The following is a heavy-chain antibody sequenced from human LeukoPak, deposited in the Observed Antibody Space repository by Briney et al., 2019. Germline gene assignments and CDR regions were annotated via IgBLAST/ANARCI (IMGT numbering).Heavy chain of an antibody. V-gene: IGHV3-21*01. CDR3: ARDRSSFYGMDV. D-gene: IGHD6-6*01. CDR1: GFSFSDYP. CDR2: ISGGSGYI. J-gene: IGHJ6*02. Sequence: MPGESLRLPCAASGFSFSDYPMNWVRQAPGQGLEWVSSISGGSGYIYYADSVKGRFTISRDNAKNSLDLQMNSLRADDTAVYYCARDRSSFYGMDVWGQGTTVTVSS.